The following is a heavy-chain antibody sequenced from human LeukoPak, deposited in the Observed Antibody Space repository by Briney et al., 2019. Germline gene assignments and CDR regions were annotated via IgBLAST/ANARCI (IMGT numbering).Heavy chain of an antibody. CDR2: IYSGGST. J-gene: IGHJ4*02. CDR1: GFTVSSNY. CDR3: ARVGSVVAAHFDY. D-gene: IGHD2-15*01. V-gene: IGHV3-53*01. Sequence: GGSLRLSCAASGFTVSSNYMSWVRQAPGKGLEWVSVIYSGGSTYYADSVKGRFTISRDNSKNTPYLQMNSLRAEDTAVYYCARVGSVVAAHFDYWGQGTLVTVSS.